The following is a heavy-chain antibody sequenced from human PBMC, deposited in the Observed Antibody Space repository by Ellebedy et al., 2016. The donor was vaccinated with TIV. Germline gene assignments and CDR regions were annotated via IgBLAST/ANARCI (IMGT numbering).Heavy chain of an antibody. V-gene: IGHV4-59*08. D-gene: IGHD4-23*01. CDR2: IYYSGST. J-gene: IGHJ2*01. Sequence: MPSETLSLTCNVSGDSMSNYWWSWIRQPPGKPLEWIGYIYYSGSTNYDPSLKSRVTISLDTSKNQFSLRLTSVTAADTAVYYCARLRHYGGDSVWFFDFWGRGTLVTVSS. CDR1: GDSMSNYW. CDR3: ARLRHYGGDSVWFFDF.